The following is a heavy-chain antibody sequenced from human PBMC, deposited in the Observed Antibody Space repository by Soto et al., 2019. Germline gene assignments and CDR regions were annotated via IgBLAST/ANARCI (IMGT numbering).Heavy chain of an antibody. CDR1: CGSFTSNNW. V-gene: IGHV4-4*02. CDR3: ASRDPGTSVDY. D-gene: IGHD1-7*01. CDR2: IYRTGST. Sequence: ASETLSLTVAVSCGSFTSNNWLTWVRQPPGQGLEWIGEIYRTGSTNYNPSLKSRVTISLDKSENQFSLKVTSLTAADTAVYYCASRDPGTSVDYWGQGTLVTVSS. J-gene: IGHJ4*02.